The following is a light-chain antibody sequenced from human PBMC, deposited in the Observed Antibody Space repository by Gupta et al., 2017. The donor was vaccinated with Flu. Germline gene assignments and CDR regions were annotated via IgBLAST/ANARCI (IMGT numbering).Light chain of an antibody. Sequence: DIVSCNHVSWYQQHPGKAPNLLIYEVSKRPSGVSNRFSGSRSGNTATLTIAGLQTGDEAAYYCCTCEGSSTPVVFGGGTEVTVL. CDR1: DIVSCNH. CDR2: EVS. J-gene: IGLJ3*02. V-gene: IGLV2-23*02. CDR3: CTCEGSSTPVV.